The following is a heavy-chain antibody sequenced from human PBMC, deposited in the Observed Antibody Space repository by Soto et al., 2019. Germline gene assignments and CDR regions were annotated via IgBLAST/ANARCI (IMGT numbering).Heavy chain of an antibody. J-gene: IGHJ3*02. Sequence: SETLSLTCTVSGGSISSYYWSWIRQPAGKGLEWIGRIYTSGSTSYNPSLKSRVTMSVDTSKNQFSLKLSSVTAADTAVYYCARGAYYDFWSGYPALDAFDIWGQGTMVTV. CDR2: IYTSGST. CDR3: ARGAYYDFWSGYPALDAFDI. D-gene: IGHD3-3*01. CDR1: GGSISSYY. V-gene: IGHV4-4*07.